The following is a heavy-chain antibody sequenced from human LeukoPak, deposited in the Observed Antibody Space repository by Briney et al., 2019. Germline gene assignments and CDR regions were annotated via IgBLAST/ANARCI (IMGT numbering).Heavy chain of an antibody. Sequence: GGSLRLSCAPSGVTFSTYNINRVRQAPGKGVEWISYFSGGSRTIDYADSVKGRFTISTDNAKNSLYLQMNSLRVEDTAVYYCATKLDYMDVWGKGTTVTASS. D-gene: IGHD1-1*01. J-gene: IGHJ6*03. V-gene: IGHV3-48*01. CDR3: ATKLDYMDV. CDR1: GVTFSTYN. CDR2: FSGGSRTI.